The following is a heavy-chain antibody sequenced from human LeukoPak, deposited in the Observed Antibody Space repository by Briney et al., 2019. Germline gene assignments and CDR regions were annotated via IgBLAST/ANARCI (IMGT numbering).Heavy chain of an antibody. CDR3: VRDFRSADY. J-gene: IGHJ4*02. CDR2: ICPGGTIT. Sequence: GGSLRLSCAASGFTFSNYCMHWVRQTPGKGLIWVSRICPGGTITNYADSVKGRFTISRDDAKNMMFLQMNSLRADGTAVYYCVRDFRSADYWGQGILVTVSS. CDR1: GFTFSNYC. V-gene: IGHV3-74*01.